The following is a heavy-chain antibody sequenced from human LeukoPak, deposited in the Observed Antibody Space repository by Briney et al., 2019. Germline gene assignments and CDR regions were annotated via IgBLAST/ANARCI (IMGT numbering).Heavy chain of an antibody. Sequence: GGSLRLSCVGSGFTFSSYEFNWVRQAPGKGLEWVSYINGGGSAVYYADSVKGRFTISRDNAKNSLYLRMNSLRDEDTAVYYCARDSYGSSGYYYVSDYWGQGTLVTVSS. J-gene: IGHJ4*02. CDR2: INGGGSAV. D-gene: IGHD3-22*01. CDR3: ARDSYGSSGYYYVSDY. V-gene: IGHV3-48*03. CDR1: GFTFSSYE.